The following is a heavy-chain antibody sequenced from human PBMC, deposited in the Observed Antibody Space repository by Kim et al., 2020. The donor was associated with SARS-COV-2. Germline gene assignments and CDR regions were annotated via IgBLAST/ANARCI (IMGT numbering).Heavy chain of an antibody. Sequence: GGSLRLSCAASGFTFSDYSMNWVRQAPGKGLQWVSYISSSSSTIYYEDSVKGRFTVSRDNSKNSLYLQMNSLGDEDTAVYFCARYPEYIISAGFDHWGQGTLVIVSS. J-gene: IGHJ4*02. CDR1: GFTFSDYS. D-gene: IGHD6-6*01. V-gene: IGHV3-48*02. CDR2: ISSSSSTI. CDR3: ARYPEYIISAGFDH.